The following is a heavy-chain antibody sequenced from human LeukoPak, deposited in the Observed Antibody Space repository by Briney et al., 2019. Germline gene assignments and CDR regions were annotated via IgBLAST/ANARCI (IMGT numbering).Heavy chain of an antibody. Sequence: GESLKISCKTSGYKFIDHWIGWVRQMPGKGLEWMAIMYPGDSDARYSPSFQGQVTISADKSITTAYLQWSSLKASDTATYYCARLVTPGVTRWFDPWGQGTPVTVYS. V-gene: IGHV5-51*01. J-gene: IGHJ5*02. CDR3: ARLVTPGVTRWFDP. CDR1: GYKFIDHW. D-gene: IGHD4-11*01. CDR2: MYPGDSDA.